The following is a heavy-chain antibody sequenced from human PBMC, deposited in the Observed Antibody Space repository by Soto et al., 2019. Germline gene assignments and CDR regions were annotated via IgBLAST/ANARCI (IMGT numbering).Heavy chain of an antibody. CDR1: GFTFSDYY. CDR2: IRTSGSTM. D-gene: IGHD3-16*01. V-gene: IGHV3-11*01. J-gene: IGHJ2*01. CDR3: ARGLWNFDL. Sequence: QVQLVESGGGLVKPGGSLRLSCAASGFTFSDYYMSWIRQAPGRGLQWVSYIRTSGSTMYYADSVKGRFTVSRDNAKNSLYLRMNRLRAEDTAVYYGARGLWNFDLWGRGTLVTVSS.